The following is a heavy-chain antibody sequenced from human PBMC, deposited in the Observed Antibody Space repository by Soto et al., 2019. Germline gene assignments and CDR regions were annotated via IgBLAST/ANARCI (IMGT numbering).Heavy chain of an antibody. CDR1: GGTFSSYA. CDR2: IIPIFGPA. J-gene: IGHJ3*02. V-gene: IGHV1-69*06. D-gene: IGHD3-22*01. Sequence: QVQLVQSGAEVKKPGSSVKVSCKASGGTFSSYAIGWVRQAPGQGFEWRGGIIPIFGPAHYAQKLQSRVTIIEDKSTSTPYMGLSSLRPHHTALYYCARAWYYASSGYYYPDGAFDICRQETMVTVSS. CDR3: ARAWYYASSGYYYPDGAFDI.